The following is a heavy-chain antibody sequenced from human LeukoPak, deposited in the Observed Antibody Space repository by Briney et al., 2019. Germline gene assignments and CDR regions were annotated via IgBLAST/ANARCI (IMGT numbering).Heavy chain of an antibody. CDR1: GYTFTGYY. CDR2: INPNSGGT. D-gene: IGHD6-13*01. CDR3: ARDMGSSSWYLDY. V-gene: IGHV1-2*06. J-gene: IGHJ4*02. Sequence: GASVKVSCKASGYTFTGYYMHWVRQAPGQGLEWMGRINPNSGGTNYAQKFQGRVTMTRDASISTAYMELSRLRSDDTAVYYCARDMGSSSWYLDYWGQGTLVTVSS.